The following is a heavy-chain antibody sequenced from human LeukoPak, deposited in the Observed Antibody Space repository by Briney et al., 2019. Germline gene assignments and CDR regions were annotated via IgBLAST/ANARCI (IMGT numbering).Heavy chain of an antibody. J-gene: IGHJ4*02. CDR1: GFTFSNYY. CDR3: ARAIRIGAPSVN. CDR2: IKQDGSEK. Sequence: GGSLRLSCAASGFTFSNYYMSWVRQAPGKGLEWVANIKQDGSEKYYVDSVKGRFTISRDNAKNSLYLQMNSLRADDTAVYYCARAIRIGAPSVNWGQGTLVTVSS. V-gene: IGHV3-7*01. D-gene: IGHD1-26*01.